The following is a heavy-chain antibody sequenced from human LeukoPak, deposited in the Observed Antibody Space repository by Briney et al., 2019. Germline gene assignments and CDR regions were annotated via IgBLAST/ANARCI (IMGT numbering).Heavy chain of an antibody. CDR2: IRYDGSNK. J-gene: IGHJ5*02. CDR3: AKDLVPAAIFVSSWFDP. CDR1: GFTFSSYC. D-gene: IGHD2-2*01. V-gene: IGHV3-30*02. Sequence: GGSLRLSCAASGFTFSSYCMRWVRQAPGKGLEWVAFIRYDGSNKYYADSVKGRFTTSRDTTKNTLYQQMNSRGAEDTAVYYCAKDLVPAAIFVSSWFDPWGQGTLVTVSS.